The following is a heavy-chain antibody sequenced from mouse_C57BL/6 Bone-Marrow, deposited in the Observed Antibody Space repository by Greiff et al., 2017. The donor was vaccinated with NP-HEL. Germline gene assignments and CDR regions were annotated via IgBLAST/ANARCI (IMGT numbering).Heavy chain of an antibody. CDR1: GFSLTSYG. Sequence: QVQLQQSGPGLVAPSQSLSITCTVSGFSLTSYGVHWVRQPPGKGLEWLVVIWSDGSTTYNSALKSRLSISKDNSKSQVFLKMNSLQTDDTAMYYCARQPSYGSNYWYFDVWGTGTTVTVSS. D-gene: IGHD1-1*01. J-gene: IGHJ1*03. CDR2: IWSDGST. CDR3: ARQPSYGSNYWYFDV. V-gene: IGHV2-6-1*01.